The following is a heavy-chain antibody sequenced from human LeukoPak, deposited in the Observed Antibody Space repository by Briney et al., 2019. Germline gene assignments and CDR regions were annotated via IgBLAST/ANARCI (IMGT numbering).Heavy chain of an antibody. CDR3: ARAEDITMKYYYMDV. J-gene: IGHJ6*03. CDR2: IRYDGNNK. Sequence: PGGSLRLSCAASGFTFSNYNMHWVRQAPGKGLEWVAFIRYDGNNKYYADSVKGRFSISRDNSKNTLYLQMNSLRAEDTAVYYCARAEDITMKYYYMDVWGKGTTVTVSS. V-gene: IGHV3-30*02. CDR1: GFTFSNYN. D-gene: IGHD3-22*01.